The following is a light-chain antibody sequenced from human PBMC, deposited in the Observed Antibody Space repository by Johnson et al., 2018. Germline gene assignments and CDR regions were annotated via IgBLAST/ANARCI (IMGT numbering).Light chain of an antibody. J-gene: IGLJ1*01. CDR3: GTWDTCLSAGNV. CDR1: SSNIGNNY. V-gene: IGLV1-51*02. Sequence: QSVLTQPPSVSAAPGQKVTISCSGSSSNIGNNYVSWYQQLPGTAPKLLIYENNKRPSGIPDRFSGSKSGTSATLGITAFQIGDEAVYSCGTWDTCLSAGNVFGTGTKFTVL. CDR2: ENN.